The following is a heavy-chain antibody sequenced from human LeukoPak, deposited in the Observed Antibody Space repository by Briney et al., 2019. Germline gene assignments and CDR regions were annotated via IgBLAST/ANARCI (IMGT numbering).Heavy chain of an antibody. CDR1: GFTFDDYA. CDR3: AKGRAAAGTQLFDY. CDR2: ISWNSGSI. D-gene: IGHD6-13*01. J-gene: IGHJ4*02. Sequence: GRSLRLSCAASGFTFDDYAMHWVRQAPGKGLEWVSGISWNSGSIGYADSVKGRFTISRDNAKNSLYLQMNGLRAEDTALYYCAKGRAAAGTQLFDYWGQGTLVTVSS. V-gene: IGHV3-9*01.